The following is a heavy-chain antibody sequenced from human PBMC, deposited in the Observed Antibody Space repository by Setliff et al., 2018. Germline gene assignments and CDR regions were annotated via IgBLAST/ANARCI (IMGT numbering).Heavy chain of an antibody. J-gene: IGHJ4*02. CDR3: VRDTTSGWMLTN. D-gene: IGHD6-25*01. CDR1: GFTFSNAW. Sequence: GGSLRLSCTASGFTFSNAWMSWVRQAPGKGLEWVGRIKRITDSGTTDHAAPVKGRFTVSRDDSISTLYLQMNSLKTEDTAVYYCVRDTTSGWMLTNWGQGTLVTVSS. V-gene: IGHV3-15*01. CDR2: IKRITDSGTT.